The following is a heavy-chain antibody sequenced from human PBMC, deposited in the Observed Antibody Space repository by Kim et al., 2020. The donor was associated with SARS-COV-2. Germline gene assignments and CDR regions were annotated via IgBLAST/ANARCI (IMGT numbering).Heavy chain of an antibody. CDR1: GDSVSSNSAA. D-gene: IGHD2-2*01. CDR3: ARDKKLGYCSSTSCSRPYYYYGMDV. J-gene: IGHJ6*02. V-gene: IGHV6-1*01. Sequence: SQTLSLTCAISGDSVSSNSAAWNWIRQSPSRGLEWLGRTYYRSKWYNDYAVSVKSRITINPDTSKNQFSLQLNSVTPEDTAVYYCARDKKLGYCSSTSCSRPYYYYGMDVWGQGTTVTVSS. CDR2: TYYRSKWYN.